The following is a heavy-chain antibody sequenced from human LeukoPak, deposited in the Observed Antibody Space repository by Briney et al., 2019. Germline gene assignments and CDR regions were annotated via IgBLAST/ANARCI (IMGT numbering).Heavy chain of an antibody. Sequence: SETLSLTCTVSGGSISSSSYYWGWIRQPPGKGLEWIGSIYYSGSTYYNPSLKSRVTISVDTSKNQCSLKLSSVTAADTAVYYCARGPRYYDIFTGYSNSFDPCGQGTLVTVSS. CDR1: GGSISSSSYY. V-gene: IGHV4-39*01. D-gene: IGHD3-9*01. CDR3: ARGPRYYDIFTGYSNSFDP. J-gene: IGHJ5*02. CDR2: IYYSGST.